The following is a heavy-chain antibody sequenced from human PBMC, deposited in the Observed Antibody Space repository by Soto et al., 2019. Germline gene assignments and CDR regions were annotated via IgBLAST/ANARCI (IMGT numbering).Heavy chain of an antibody. V-gene: IGHV3-23*01. J-gene: IGHJ4*02. CDR2: ISGSGGST. CDR3: ARDYYFDY. Sequence: GGSLRLSCAASGFTFTNYAMSWVRQAPGKGLEWVSSISGSGGSTYYADSVKGRFTISRDNSRNTLFLEMNSLRAEDTAVYYCARDYYFDYWGQGTLVTVSS. CDR1: GFTFTNYA.